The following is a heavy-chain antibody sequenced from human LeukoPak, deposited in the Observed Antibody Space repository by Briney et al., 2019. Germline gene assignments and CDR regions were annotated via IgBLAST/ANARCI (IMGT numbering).Heavy chain of an antibody. CDR2: IYYSGST. Sequence: PSETLSRTGTVSGGSISSSRYYWGWIRQPPGKGLEWIGSIYYSGSTYYNPSLKSRVTISVDTSKNQFSLKLSSVTAADTAVYYCARLTVVEGGYYYVPFDYWGQGTLVTVSS. CDR1: GGSISSSRYY. J-gene: IGHJ4*02. V-gene: IGHV4-39*01. CDR3: ARLTVVEGGYYYVPFDY. D-gene: IGHD3-22*01.